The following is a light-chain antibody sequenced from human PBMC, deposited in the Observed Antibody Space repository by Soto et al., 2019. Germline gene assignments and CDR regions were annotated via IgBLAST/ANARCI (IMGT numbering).Light chain of an antibody. Sequence: DIQMTQSPSSLSASIGDRVSITCRASQSITNYLNWYQQIPGKAPNLLIYAASILHSGVPSRFSGSGSGTDFTLTINSLQPEDFATYYCQQSDSTPFTFGPGTRVDIK. J-gene: IGKJ3*01. CDR3: QQSDSTPFT. V-gene: IGKV1-39*01. CDR1: QSITNY. CDR2: AAS.